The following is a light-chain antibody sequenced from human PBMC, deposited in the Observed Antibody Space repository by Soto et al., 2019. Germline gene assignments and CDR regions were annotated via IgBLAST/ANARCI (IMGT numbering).Light chain of an antibody. CDR1: QSVDYTY. Sequence: EIVLTQSPGTLSLSPGEGATLSCRASQSVDYTYLAWFQQKPGQAPRLLIYGASTRATYIPDRFSGSGSGTDFTLSISGLEPEDSAVYYCQPYDILPFTFGPGTKVDIK. V-gene: IGKV3-20*01. CDR2: GAS. J-gene: IGKJ3*01. CDR3: QPYDILPFT.